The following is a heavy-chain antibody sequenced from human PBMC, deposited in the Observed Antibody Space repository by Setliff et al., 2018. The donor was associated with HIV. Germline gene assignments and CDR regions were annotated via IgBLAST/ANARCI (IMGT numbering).Heavy chain of an antibody. D-gene: IGHD1-7*01. V-gene: IGHV4-61*03. J-gene: IGHJ4*02. CDR1: GGSISSGSYY. CDR2: IYHGGTT. Sequence: SETLSLTCTVSGGSISSGSYYWSWVRQAPGKGLEWIGEIYHGGTTKYNPSLKSRVTMSVDRPNNHFSLRLTSVTAADTAVYFCARTNRWELLSPYFDAWGQGTLVTVSS. CDR3: ARTNRWELLSPYFDA.